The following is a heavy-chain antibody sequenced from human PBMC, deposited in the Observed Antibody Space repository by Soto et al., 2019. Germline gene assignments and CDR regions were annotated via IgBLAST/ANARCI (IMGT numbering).Heavy chain of an antibody. J-gene: IGHJ4*02. CDR2: ILPIFATA. D-gene: IGHD2-2*01. V-gene: IGHV1-69*06. CDR1: GGTFNNYV. CDR3: AGRCDSTTCLGHFDY. Sequence: QVQLVQSGGEVKKPGSSVKVSCKASGGTFNNYVVNWVRQAPGQGLEWMGGILPIFATANYAQKFQGRVTITAGKSTSTAYMELTSLRSEDTAVYYCAGRCDSTTCLGHFDYWGQGTLVTVAS.